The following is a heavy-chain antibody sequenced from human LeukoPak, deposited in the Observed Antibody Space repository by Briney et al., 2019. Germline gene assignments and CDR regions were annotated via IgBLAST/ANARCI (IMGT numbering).Heavy chain of an antibody. CDR2: ISYDGNNK. Sequence: QTGGSLRLSCAASGYTFSSYAMHWVRQAPGKGLEWVAVISYDGNNKYYADSVKGRFTISRDNSNNTLYLQMNSLRAEDTAVYYCARDLLRLFEWSYSNYFDYWGQGTLVTVSS. CDR1: GYTFSSYA. J-gene: IGHJ4*02. D-gene: IGHD3-3*01. V-gene: IGHV3-30-3*01. CDR3: ARDLLRLFEWSYSNYFDY.